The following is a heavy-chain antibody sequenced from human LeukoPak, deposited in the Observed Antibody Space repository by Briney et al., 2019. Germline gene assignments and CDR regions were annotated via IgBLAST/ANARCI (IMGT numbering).Heavy chain of an antibody. J-gene: IGHJ4*02. Sequence: GGSLRLSCAASGFTVSSNYMSWVRQAPGKGLEWVSVIYSGGSTYYADSVKGRFTISRDNSKNTLYLQMNSLRAEDTAVYYCARVWPLWLHFDYWGQGTLVTVSS. CDR3: ARVWPLWLHFDY. D-gene: IGHD5-24*01. CDR2: IYSGGST. CDR1: GFTVSSNY. V-gene: IGHV3-66*01.